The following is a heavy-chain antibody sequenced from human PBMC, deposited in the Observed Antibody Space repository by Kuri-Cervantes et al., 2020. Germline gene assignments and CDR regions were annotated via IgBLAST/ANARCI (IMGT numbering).Heavy chain of an antibody. CDR3: ARGLMVRGVITSYYFDY. CDR2: IGTAGDT. Sequence: ETLSLTCAASGFTFSSYDMHWVRQATGKGLEWVSAIGTAGDTYHPGSVKGRFTISRENAKNSLYLQMNSLRAEDTAVYYCARGLMVRGVITSYYFDYWGQGTLVTVSS. CDR1: GFTFSSYD. J-gene: IGHJ4*02. V-gene: IGHV3-13*01. D-gene: IGHD3-10*01.